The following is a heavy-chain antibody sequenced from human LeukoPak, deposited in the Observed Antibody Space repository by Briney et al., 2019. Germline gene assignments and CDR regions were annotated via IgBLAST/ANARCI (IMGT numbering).Heavy chain of an antibody. Sequence: ASVKVSCKASGYTFTTYHINWVRQAPGQGLEWMGRINAYNDNTNYEQKLQGRVIMTTDTSTSTVYMELRSLRSDDTAVYYCARGGRGNFDYWGQGTLVTVSS. V-gene: IGHV1-18*01. CDR3: ARGGRGNFDY. D-gene: IGHD3-10*01. CDR2: INAYNDNT. CDR1: GYTFTTYH. J-gene: IGHJ4*02.